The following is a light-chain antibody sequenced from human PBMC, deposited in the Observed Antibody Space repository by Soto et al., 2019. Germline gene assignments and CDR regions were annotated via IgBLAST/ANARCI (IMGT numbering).Light chain of an antibody. V-gene: IGKV1-13*02. CDR2: ADS. CDR1: QGISSY. J-gene: IGKJ2*01. CDR3: QHYNYWPYT. Sequence: ALQLTQSPSSLSSSLGDRVSITWRASQGISSYLAWYKQNTGKAPKILIFADSTLVRGVPSRLRGRGSGKELKLTISRLQSEDFAVYYCQHYNYWPYTCGQGTKVDIK.